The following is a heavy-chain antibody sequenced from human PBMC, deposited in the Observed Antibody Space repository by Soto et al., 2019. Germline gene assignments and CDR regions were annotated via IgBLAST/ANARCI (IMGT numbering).Heavy chain of an antibody. CDR2: ISSGSNSI. D-gene: IGHD1-26*01. V-gene: IGHV3-48*01. Sequence: PGGSLRLSCAASGFPFSTYGMNWVRQAPGKGLEWVSYISSGSNSIYYADSLKGRFTSSRDNAKNSLFLQMNSLRVEDTAVYFCARVKYAGSYYPLDYWGQGALVTVSS. CDR3: ARVKYAGSYYPLDY. J-gene: IGHJ4*02. CDR1: GFPFSTYG.